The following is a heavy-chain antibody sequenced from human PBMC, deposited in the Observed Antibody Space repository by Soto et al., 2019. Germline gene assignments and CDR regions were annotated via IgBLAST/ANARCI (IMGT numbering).Heavy chain of an antibody. D-gene: IGHD4-17*01. Sequence: SVPLPLPWTVADGSISSRDYYWGFIRKPPGKGLEWIGTIYYGGSNFYNPSLKSRVTISVDTSKNQFSLKLSSVTAADTAVYSCARQLSVYGDYGRYFDFWGQGTLVTVSS. CDR2: IYYGGSN. V-gene: IGHV4-39*01. CDR3: ARQLSVYGDYGRYFDF. CDR1: DGSISSRDYY. J-gene: IGHJ4*02.